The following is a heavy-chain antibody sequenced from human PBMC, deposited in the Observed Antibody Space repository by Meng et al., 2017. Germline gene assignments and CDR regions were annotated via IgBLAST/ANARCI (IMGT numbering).Heavy chain of an antibody. CDR2: ISGSGGST. CDR3: AKDLKWLLNTYFDY. CDR1: GFTFSSYE. Sequence: GESLKISCAASGFTFSSYEMNWVRQAPGKGLEWVSAISGSGGSTYYADSVKGRFTISRDNSKNTLYLQMNSLRAEDTAVYYCAKDLKWLLNTYFDYWGQGTLVTVSS. J-gene: IGHJ4*02. V-gene: IGHV3-23*01. D-gene: IGHD6-19*01.